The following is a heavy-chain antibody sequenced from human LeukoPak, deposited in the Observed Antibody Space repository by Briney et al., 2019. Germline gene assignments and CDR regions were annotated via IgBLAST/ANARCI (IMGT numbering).Heavy chain of an antibody. CDR1: GFTFSSYS. CDR3: ARGKSWIQLWLGGHFDY. Sequence: PGGSLRLSCAASGFTFSSYSMNWVRQAPGKGLEWVSYISSSSSTIYYADSVKGRFTISRDNAKNSLYLQMNSLRAEDTAVYYCARGKSWIQLWLGGHFDYWGQGTLVTVSS. D-gene: IGHD5-18*01. V-gene: IGHV3-48*01. CDR2: ISSSSSTI. J-gene: IGHJ4*02.